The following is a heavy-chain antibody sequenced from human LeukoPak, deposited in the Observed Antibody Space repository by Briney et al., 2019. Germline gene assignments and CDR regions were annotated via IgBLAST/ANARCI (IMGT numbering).Heavy chain of an antibody. J-gene: IGHJ4*02. CDR3: ASHSYWSGSYYFDY. V-gene: IGHV4-34*01. CDR2: INHSGST. D-gene: IGHD3-3*01. CDR1: GGSFSGYY. Sequence: SETLSLTCAVYGGSFSGYYWSWIRQPPGKGLEWIGEINHSGSTNYNSSLKSRVTISVDTSKNQFSLKLSSVTAADTAMYYCASHSYWSGSYYFDYWGQGTLVTVSS.